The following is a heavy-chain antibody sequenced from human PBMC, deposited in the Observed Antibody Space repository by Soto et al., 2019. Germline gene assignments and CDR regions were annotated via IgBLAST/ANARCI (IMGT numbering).Heavy chain of an antibody. Sequence: GSLILSFAASGLTFSGYAMTWVRQAPGKGLEWVSTISGSGDDTYYAGSVKGRFIISRDNSKNTLFLLMNSLSAEDTAVYHCAKRFGSGYYSAFDVWGQGTMVTVSS. J-gene: IGHJ3*01. CDR3: AKRFGSGYYSAFDV. V-gene: IGHV3-23*01. D-gene: IGHD3-22*01. CDR1: GLTFSGYA. CDR2: ISGSGDDT.